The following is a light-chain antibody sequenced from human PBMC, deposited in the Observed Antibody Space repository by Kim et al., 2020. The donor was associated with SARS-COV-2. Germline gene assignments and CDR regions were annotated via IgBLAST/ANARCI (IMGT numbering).Light chain of an antibody. CDR1: GLGDKF. CDR2: QDT. Sequence: VSPGQTATIPCSGSGLGDKFAFWYQQKPGQSPVLVIYQDTRRPSGIPERFSGSNSGNTATLTISGTQAMDAADYYCQAWDSRAGVFGGGTPPTVL. CDR3: QAWDSRAGV. J-gene: IGLJ3*02. V-gene: IGLV3-1*01.